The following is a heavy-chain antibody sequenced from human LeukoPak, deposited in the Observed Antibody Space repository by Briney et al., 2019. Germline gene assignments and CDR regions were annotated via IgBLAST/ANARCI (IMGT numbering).Heavy chain of an antibody. J-gene: IGHJ4*02. Sequence: PGGSLRLSYAASGFTFSNNGMTWVRQAPGKGMEWVTGISGSGDTTYDAGSVKGRFTVSRDNSKNILYLQMNSLRAEDTAIYYCAKAQGFFDHWGQGSLVTVSS. V-gene: IGHV3-23*01. CDR1: GFTFSNNG. CDR2: ISGSGDTT. CDR3: AKAQGFFDH.